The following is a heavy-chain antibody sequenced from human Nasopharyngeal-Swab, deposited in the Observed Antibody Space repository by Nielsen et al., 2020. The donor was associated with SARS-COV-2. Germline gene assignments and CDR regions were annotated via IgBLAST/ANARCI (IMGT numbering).Heavy chain of an antibody. D-gene: IGHD5-12*01. Sequence: SVMVSCYTSGDTFTNSAISWVRQAPAQGLEWMGGIVPALGLPNYAQKFLGRVTISADRSTTKSYLELSSLRSEDQAIYYCAREGEYGAYDAPDYWGQGTLVTVSS. CDR2: IVPALGLP. CDR3: AREGEYGAYDAPDY. J-gene: IGHJ4*02. CDR1: GDTFTNSA. V-gene: IGHV1-69*10.